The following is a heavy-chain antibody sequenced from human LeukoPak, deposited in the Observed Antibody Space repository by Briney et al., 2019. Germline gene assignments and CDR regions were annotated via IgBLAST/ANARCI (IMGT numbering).Heavy chain of an antibody. Sequence: ASVKVSCKASGYTFTGYYMHWVRQAPGQGLEWMGIINPSGGRTSYAQKFQGRVTMTRDTSTSTVYMELSSLRSEDTAVYYCARDQRYYDSSGHLDYWGQGTLVTVSS. V-gene: IGHV1-46*01. CDR3: ARDQRYYDSSGHLDY. D-gene: IGHD3-22*01. CDR2: INPSGGRT. CDR1: GYTFTGYY. J-gene: IGHJ4*02.